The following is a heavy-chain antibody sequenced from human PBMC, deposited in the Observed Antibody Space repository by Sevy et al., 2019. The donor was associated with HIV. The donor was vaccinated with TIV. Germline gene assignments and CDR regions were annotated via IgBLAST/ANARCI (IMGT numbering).Heavy chain of an antibody. CDR3: AGENAWGRGYS. Sequence: SETLSLTCTVSGGSITSLYWNWIRQPPRKGLEWIANIYYNGHINYNPSLKSRVTLSLDTSKNQFSLRLSSVTAADTAMYYCAGENAWGRGYSWGQGNLVTVSS. D-gene: IGHD1-26*01. J-gene: IGHJ4*02. V-gene: IGHV4-59*08. CDR2: IYYNGHI. CDR1: GGSITSLY.